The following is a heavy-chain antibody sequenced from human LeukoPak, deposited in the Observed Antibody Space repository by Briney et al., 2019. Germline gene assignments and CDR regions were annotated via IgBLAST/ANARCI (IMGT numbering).Heavy chain of an antibody. CDR2: IRGSGGST. V-gene: IGHV3-23*01. Sequence: GGSLRLSCAASGFTFTSYAMSWVRQAPGKGLEWFSAIRGSGGSTYYADSVKGRFTISRDNSKNTLYLQMNSLRAEDTAVYYCAKSGPVHRYYYYGMDVWGQGTTVTVSS. CDR3: AKSGPVHRYYYYGMDV. D-gene: IGHD2-21*01. CDR1: GFTFTSYA. J-gene: IGHJ6*02.